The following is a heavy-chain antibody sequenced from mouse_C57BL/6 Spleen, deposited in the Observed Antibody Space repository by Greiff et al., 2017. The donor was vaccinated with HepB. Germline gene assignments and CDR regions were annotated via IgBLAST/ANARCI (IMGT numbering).Heavy chain of an antibody. V-gene: IGHV1-72*01. CDR2: IDPNSGGT. Sequence: QVQLQQPGAELVKPGASVKLSCKASGYTFTSYWMHWVKQRPGRGLEWIGRIDPNSGGTKYNEKFKSKATLTVDKPSSTAYMQLSSLTSEDSAVYYCAREGTYYSNHERYFDVWGTGTTVTVSS. CDR3: AREGTYYSNHERYFDV. CDR1: GYTFTSYW. J-gene: IGHJ1*03. D-gene: IGHD2-5*01.